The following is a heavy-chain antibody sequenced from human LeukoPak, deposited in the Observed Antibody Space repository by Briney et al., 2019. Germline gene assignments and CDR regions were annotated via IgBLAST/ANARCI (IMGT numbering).Heavy chain of an antibody. J-gene: IGHJ4*02. D-gene: IGHD2-8*02. V-gene: IGHV3-7*04. CDR3: ARFTWWKLDY. CDR2: IKYDGSET. CDR1: GFTFSNNW. Sequence: GGSLRLSCAASGFTFSNNWMSWVRQAPGKGLEWVANIKYDGSETYYVDSVKGRFTISRDNAKNSLFLQVNSLGAEDTAVYYCARFTWWKLDYWGQGTRVTVSS.